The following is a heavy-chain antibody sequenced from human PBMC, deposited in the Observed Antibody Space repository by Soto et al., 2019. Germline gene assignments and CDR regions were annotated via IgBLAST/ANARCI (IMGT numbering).Heavy chain of an antibody. J-gene: IGHJ4*02. D-gene: IGHD5-12*01. CDR3: ARVSEGLVALDY. V-gene: IGHV3-33*01. Sequence: LRLSCAASGFTFSSYGMHWVRQAPGKGLEWVAVIWYDGSNKYYADSVKGRFTISRDNSKNTLYLQMNSLRAEDTAVYYCARVSEGLVALDYWGQGTLVTVSS. CDR2: IWYDGSNK. CDR1: GFTFSSYG.